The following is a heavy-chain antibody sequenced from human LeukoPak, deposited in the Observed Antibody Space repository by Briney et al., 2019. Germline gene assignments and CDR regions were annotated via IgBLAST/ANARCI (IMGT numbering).Heavy chain of an antibody. V-gene: IGHV1-69*05. CDR1: GGTFSSYA. CDR3: ARENYVWGSYRILDAFDI. D-gene: IGHD3-16*02. Sequence: GASVKVSCKASGGTFSSYAISWVRQAPGPGLEWMGRIIPIFGTANYAQKFQGRVTITTDESTSTAYMELSSLRSEDTAVYYCARENYVWGSYRILDAFDIWGQGTMVTVSS. CDR2: IIPIFGTA. J-gene: IGHJ3*02.